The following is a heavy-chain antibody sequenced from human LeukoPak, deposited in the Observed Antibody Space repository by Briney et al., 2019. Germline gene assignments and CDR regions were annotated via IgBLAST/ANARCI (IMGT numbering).Heavy chain of an antibody. CDR2: IYYSGST. CDR1: GGSISSRSYY. Sequence: SETLSLTCTVSGGSISSRSYYWGWIRQPPGKGLEWIGSIYYSGSTYFNPSLSSRVTISVDTSKNQFSLKLSSVTAADTAVYYCAREAPSNSGPHFDYWGQGTLVTVSS. D-gene: IGHD4-23*01. J-gene: IGHJ4*02. CDR3: AREAPSNSGPHFDY. V-gene: IGHV4-39*07.